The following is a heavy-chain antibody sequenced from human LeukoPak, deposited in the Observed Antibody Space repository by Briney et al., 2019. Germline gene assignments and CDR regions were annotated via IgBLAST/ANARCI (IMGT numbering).Heavy chain of an antibody. CDR2: INNDGSNI. V-gene: IGHV3-74*01. Sequence: GGSLRLSCAASGFTFSTYSMNWVRQAPGKGLVWVSRINNDGSNIAYADSVKGRFTISRDNAKNTVHLQMNSLRSEDTAVYYCARSPLLDWLYPGVDYWGQGTLVTVSS. J-gene: IGHJ4*02. CDR1: GFTFSTYS. CDR3: ARSPLLDWLYPGVDY. D-gene: IGHD3-9*01.